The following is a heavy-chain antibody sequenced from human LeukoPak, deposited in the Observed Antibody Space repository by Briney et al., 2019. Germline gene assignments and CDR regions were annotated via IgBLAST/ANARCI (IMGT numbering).Heavy chain of an antibody. CDR3: ARGWWDSSGWYVDY. D-gene: IGHD6-19*01. CDR1: GYTFTGYY. CDR2: INPNSGGT. V-gene: IGHV1-2*02. Sequence: ASVKVSCKASGYTFTGYYMHWVRQAPGQGLEWTGWINPNSGGTNYAQKFQGRVTMTRDTSISTAYMELSRLRSDDTAVYYCARGWWDSSGWYVDYWGQGTLVTVSS. J-gene: IGHJ4*02.